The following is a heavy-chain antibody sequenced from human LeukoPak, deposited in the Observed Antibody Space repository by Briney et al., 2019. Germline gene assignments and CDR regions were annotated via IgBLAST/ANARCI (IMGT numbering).Heavy chain of an antibody. CDR3: ARDIVVVTAPGWFDP. D-gene: IGHD2-21*02. CDR1: GGSISNLY. CDR2: IYTSGST. J-gene: IGHJ5*02. Sequence: SETPSLTCTVSGGSISNLYWSWIRQPAGKGLEWIGRIYTSGSTNYNPSLKSRVTISVDTSKNQFSLKLSSVTAADTAVYYCARDIVVVTAPGWFDPWGQGTLVTVSS. V-gene: IGHV4-4*07.